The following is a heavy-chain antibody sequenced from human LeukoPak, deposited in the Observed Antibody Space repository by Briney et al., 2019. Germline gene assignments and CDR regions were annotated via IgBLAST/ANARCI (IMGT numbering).Heavy chain of an antibody. V-gene: IGHV3-11*04. D-gene: IGHD1-26*01. J-gene: IGHJ4*02. CDR2: ISSSGSSI. CDR1: GFTFSDYY. CDR3: ARSPQWELPDY. Sequence: GGSLSLSCAAYGFTFSDYYMSWIRQAPGKGLEWIAYISSSGSSIQYAESVRGRFTISRDNAKTSLYLQMNSLRAEDTSVYYCARSPQWELPDYWGQGTLVTVSS.